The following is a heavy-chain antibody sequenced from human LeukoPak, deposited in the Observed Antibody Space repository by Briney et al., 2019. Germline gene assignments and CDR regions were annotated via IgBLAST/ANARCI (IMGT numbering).Heavy chain of an antibody. CDR1: GGSISSSSYY. V-gene: IGHV4-39*01. Sequence: PPETLSLTCTVSGGSISSSSYYWGWIRQPPGKGLEWIGSIYYSGSTYYNPSLKSRVTISVDTSKNQFSLKLSSVTAADTAVYYCARVVVVVTTWVFPYFDYWGQGTLVTVSS. D-gene: IGHD2-15*01. CDR2: IYYSGST. CDR3: ARVVVVVTTWVFPYFDY. J-gene: IGHJ4*02.